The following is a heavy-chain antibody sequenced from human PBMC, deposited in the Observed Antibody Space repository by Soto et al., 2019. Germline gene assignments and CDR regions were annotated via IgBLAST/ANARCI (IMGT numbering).Heavy chain of an antibody. Sequence: QVQLQESGPGLVKPSETLSLTCTVSGGSFKSGSYSWSWIRQPPGKGLEWIGYVYHTGRTSYNPSLKSRVSISMDTSKNQFSLNLDYVTAADTAVYFCARDFAYFDSCGQGTLVTVSS. CDR2: VYHTGRT. CDR1: GGSFKSGSYS. V-gene: IGHV4-61*01. J-gene: IGHJ4*02. CDR3: ARDFAYFDS. D-gene: IGHD3-3*01.